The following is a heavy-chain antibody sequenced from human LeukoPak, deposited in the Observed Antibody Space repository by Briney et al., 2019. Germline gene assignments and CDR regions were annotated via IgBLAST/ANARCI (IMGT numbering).Heavy chain of an antibody. Sequence: ASVKVSCKASGYTFTGYYMHWVRQAPGQGLEWMGWINPNSGGTNYAQKFQGRVTMTRDTSISTAYMELSRLRSDDTAVYYCARDPDISYYFDSWGQGTLVTVSS. CDR3: ARDPDISYYFDS. CDR2: INPNSGGT. D-gene: IGHD2-15*01. V-gene: IGHV1-2*02. J-gene: IGHJ4*02. CDR1: GYTFTGYY.